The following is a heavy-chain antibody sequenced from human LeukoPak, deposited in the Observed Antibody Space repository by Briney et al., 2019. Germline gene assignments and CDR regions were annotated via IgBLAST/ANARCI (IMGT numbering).Heavy chain of an antibody. J-gene: IGHJ4*02. CDR3: ARVFYDSNDY. V-gene: IGHV4-39*07. D-gene: IGHD3-22*01. Sequence: SETLSLTCTVSGGSVSSGSYYWSWIRQPPGKGLEWIGEINHSGSTNYNPSLKSRVTISVDTSKNQFSLKLSSVTAADTAVYYCARVFYDSNDYWGQGTLVTVSS. CDR1: GGSVSSGSYY. CDR2: INHSGST.